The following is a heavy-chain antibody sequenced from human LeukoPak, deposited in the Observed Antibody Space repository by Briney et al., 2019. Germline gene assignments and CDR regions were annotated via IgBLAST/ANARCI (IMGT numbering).Heavy chain of an antibody. J-gene: IGHJ6*03. Sequence: ASVKVSCKASGYTFTSYAIHWVRQAPGQRLEWMGWINAGNGNTKYSQKFQGRVTITTDESTSTAYMELNSLRSEDTAVYYCASFRHSGSPRVYYYYYMDVWGKGTTVTVSS. CDR1: GYTFTSYA. CDR3: ASFRHSGSPRVYYYYYMDV. D-gene: IGHD1-26*01. CDR2: INAGNGNT. V-gene: IGHV1-3*01.